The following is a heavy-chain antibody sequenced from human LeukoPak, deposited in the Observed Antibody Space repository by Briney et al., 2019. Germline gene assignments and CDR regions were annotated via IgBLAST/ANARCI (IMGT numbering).Heavy chain of an antibody. D-gene: IGHD3-3*01. V-gene: IGHV4-61*02. CDR2: IYTSGST. CDR1: GGSISSGSYY. J-gene: IGHJ5*02. CDR3: ARRGPPIFGVARSNNWFDP. Sequence: SETLSLTCTVSGGSISSGSYYWSWIRQPAGKGLEWIGRIYTSGSTNYNPSLQSRLTMSVDTSKNQFSLKLSSVTAADTAVYYCARRGPPIFGVARSNNWFDPWGQGTLVTVSS.